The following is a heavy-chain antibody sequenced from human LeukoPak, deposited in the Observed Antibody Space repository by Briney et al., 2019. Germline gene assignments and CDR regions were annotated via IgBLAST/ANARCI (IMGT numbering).Heavy chain of an antibody. D-gene: IGHD2-15*01. V-gene: IGHV3-30-3*01. CDR3: ARDSRDIVVVVAATAPIGAFDI. Sequence: GGSLRLSCAASGFTFSSYAMHWVRQAPGKGLEWVAVISYDGSNKYYADSVKGRFTISRDNSKNTLYLQMNSLRAEDTAVYYCARDSRDIVVVVAATAPIGAFDIWGQGTMVTVSS. J-gene: IGHJ3*02. CDR2: ISYDGSNK. CDR1: GFTFSSYA.